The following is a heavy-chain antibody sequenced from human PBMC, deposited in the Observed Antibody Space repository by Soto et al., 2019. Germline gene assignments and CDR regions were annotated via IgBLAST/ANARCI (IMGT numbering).Heavy chain of an antibody. CDR1: GFTFSNYV. D-gene: IGHD1-26*01. CDR2: ISNSGGST. J-gene: IGHJ4*02. V-gene: IGHV3-23*01. CDR3: AKEDVGGYYYSGL. Sequence: PGGSLRLSCAASGFTFSNYVMSWVRQAPGKGLEWVSSISNSGGSTYYADSVKGRFTISRDNSKNTLYLQMNSLRAEDTAVYYCAKEDVGGYYYSGLWGRGTLVTVPQ.